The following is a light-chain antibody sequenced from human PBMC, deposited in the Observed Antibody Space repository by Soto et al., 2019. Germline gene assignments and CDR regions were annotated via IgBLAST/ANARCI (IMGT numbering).Light chain of an antibody. Sequence: DIQMTQSHSTLSASVGDRVTITCRASQSIHSWLAWYQQKPRKAPKLLIYDASSLESRVPSRFSGSGSGTEFTLTISSLQPDDFATYYCQQYNFYSRTFGQGTKVEIK. CDR1: QSIHSW. V-gene: IGKV1-5*01. J-gene: IGKJ1*01. CDR3: QQYNFYSRT. CDR2: DAS.